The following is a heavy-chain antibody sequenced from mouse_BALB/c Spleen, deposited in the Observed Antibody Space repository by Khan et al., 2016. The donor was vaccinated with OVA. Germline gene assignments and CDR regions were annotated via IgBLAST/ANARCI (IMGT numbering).Heavy chain of an antibody. CDR1: GYTFTDYV. V-gene: IGHV1-77*01. CDR2: IYPGSGST. CDR3: AGAGGDVFAY. J-gene: IGHJ3*01. Sequence: QVQLKESGPELVKPGASVKMSCKASGYTFTDYVMNWVKQRNGQGLEWIGQIYPGSGSTFYNEKFKGKATLTADRSSSTAYMQLSNLTSADSAAYFCAGAGGDVFAYWAQGTLVTVSA.